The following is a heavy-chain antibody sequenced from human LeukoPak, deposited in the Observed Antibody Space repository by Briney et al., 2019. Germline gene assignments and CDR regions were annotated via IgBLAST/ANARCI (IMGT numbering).Heavy chain of an antibody. CDR1: DGSISSSSSY. CDR2: IYYSGGT. D-gene: IGHD3-10*01. J-gene: IGHJ4*02. Sequence: SETLSLTCSVSDGSISSSSSYWGWIRQPPGKGLEWIGSIYYSGGTYYNPSLKSRVTMSVDTSKNQFSLRLSSVTAADTAVYYCARGDFFRGVIWLWGQGTLVTVSS. V-gene: IGHV4-39*01. CDR3: ARGDFFRGVIWL.